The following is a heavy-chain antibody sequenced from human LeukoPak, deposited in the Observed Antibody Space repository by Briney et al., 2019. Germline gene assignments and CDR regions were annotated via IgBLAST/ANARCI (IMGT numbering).Heavy chain of an antibody. CDR1: GGSINSYY. J-gene: IGHJ4*02. V-gene: IGHV4-38-2*02. Sequence: PSESLSLTCTVSGGSINSYYWSWIRQPPGKGLEWIGSIYHSGSTYYNPSLKSRVTISVDTSKNRFSLKLSSVTVADTAVYYCARVFMVRGVIMTIDYWGQGTLVTVSS. CDR2: IYHSGST. CDR3: ARVFMVRGVIMTIDY. D-gene: IGHD3-10*01.